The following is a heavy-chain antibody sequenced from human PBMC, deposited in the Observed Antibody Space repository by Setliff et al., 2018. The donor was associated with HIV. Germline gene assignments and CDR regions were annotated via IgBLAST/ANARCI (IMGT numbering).Heavy chain of an antibody. CDR2: IYSSGST. V-gene: IGHV4-4*07. J-gene: IGHJ3*02. CDR3: AKTVPHSTAQDAFDI. CDR1: GGSISSYY. Sequence: SETLSLTCTVSGGSISSYYGSWIRQSAGKGLEWIGRIYSSGSTNYNPSLKSRVTMSVDTSKNQFSLRLSSVTAADTAVYYCAKTVPHSTAQDAFDIWGQGTMVTVSS. D-gene: IGHD2-2*01.